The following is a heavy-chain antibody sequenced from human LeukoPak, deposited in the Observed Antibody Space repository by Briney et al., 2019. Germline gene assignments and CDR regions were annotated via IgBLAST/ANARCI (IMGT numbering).Heavy chain of an antibody. Sequence: SETLSLTCTVSGGSISSTSYYWGWIRQPPGKGLEWIGRWYYTRSTSYNPSLKSRVTISADTSKNQFSLKLSSVTAADTAVYYCARRKPIVVVVTVYRGQIDYWGQGTLVTVSS. D-gene: IGHD3-22*01. CDR2: WYYTRST. CDR3: ARRKPIVVVVTVYRGQIDY. V-gene: IGHV4-39*01. J-gene: IGHJ4*02. CDR1: GGSISSTSYY.